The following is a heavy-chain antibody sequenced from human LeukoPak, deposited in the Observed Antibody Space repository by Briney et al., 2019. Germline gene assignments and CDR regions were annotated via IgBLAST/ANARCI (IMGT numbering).Heavy chain of an antibody. CDR3: ARLSSGSYAEDWYFDL. V-gene: IGHV4-34*01. CDR2: INHSGST. CDR1: GGSFSGYY. D-gene: IGHD1-26*01. Sequence: SETLSLTCAVYGGSFSGYYWSWIRQPPGKGLEWIGEINHSGSTNYNPSLKSRVTISVDRSKNQFSLKLSSVTAADTAVYYCARLSSGSYAEDWYFDLWGRGTLVTVSS. J-gene: IGHJ2*01.